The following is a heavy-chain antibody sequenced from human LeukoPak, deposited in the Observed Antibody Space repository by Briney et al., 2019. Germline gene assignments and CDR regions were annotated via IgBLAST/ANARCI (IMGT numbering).Heavy chain of an antibody. D-gene: IGHD5-24*01. Sequence: PGGSLRLSCVGSGLTFSGFETNWVRQAPGKGLEWVSHIRGDGTTKSYADSVKGRFTISRDNAKNSLYLQMNSLRAEDTAIYYCARRFRDWGQGTLVTVSS. V-gene: IGHV3-48*03. CDR2: IRGDGTTK. CDR3: ARRFRD. CDR1: GLTFSGFE. J-gene: IGHJ4*02.